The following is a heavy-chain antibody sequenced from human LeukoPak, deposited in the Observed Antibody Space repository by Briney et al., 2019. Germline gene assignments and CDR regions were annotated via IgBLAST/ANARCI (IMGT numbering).Heavy chain of an antibody. J-gene: IGHJ6*03. V-gene: IGHV1-8*01. D-gene: IGHD1-1*01. CDR3: ARGHAAGTNSPTPYYYYYMDV. CDR1: GYTFTSND. CDR2: MNPNSGNT. Sequence: ASAKVSCKASGYTFTSNDINWVRQATGQGLEWMGWMNPNSGNTGYAQKFQGRVTMTRNTSISTAYMELSSLRSEDTAVYYCARGHAAGTNSPTPYYYYYMDVWGKGTTVTVSS.